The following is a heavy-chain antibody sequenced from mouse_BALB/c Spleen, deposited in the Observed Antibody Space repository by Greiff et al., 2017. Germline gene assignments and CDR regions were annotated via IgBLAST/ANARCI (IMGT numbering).Heavy chain of an antibody. CDR2: ISYDGSN. J-gene: IGHJ2*01. CDR1: GYSITSGYY. V-gene: IGHV3-6*02. D-gene: IGHD1-2*01. Sequence: EVKLVESGPGLVKPSQSLSLTCSVTGYSITSGYYWNWIRQFPGNKLEWMGYISYDGSNNYNPSLKNRISITRDTSKNQFFLKLNSVTTEDTATYYCARDTTATEYYFDYWGQGTTLTVSS. CDR3: ARDTTATEYYFDY.